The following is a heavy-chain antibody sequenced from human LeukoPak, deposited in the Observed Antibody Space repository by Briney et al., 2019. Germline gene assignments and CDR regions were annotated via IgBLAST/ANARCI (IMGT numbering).Heavy chain of an antibody. CDR2: ISGSGGST. Sequence: GGSLRLSCAASGFTFSSYAMSWVRQAPGKGLEWVSAISGSGGSTYYADSVKGWFTISRDNSKNTLYLQMNSLRAEDTAVYYCAKDPSYYYDSSGYYFASWIDYWGQGTLVTVSS. J-gene: IGHJ4*02. V-gene: IGHV3-23*01. CDR3: AKDPSYYYDSSGYYFASWIDY. D-gene: IGHD3-22*01. CDR1: GFTFSSYA.